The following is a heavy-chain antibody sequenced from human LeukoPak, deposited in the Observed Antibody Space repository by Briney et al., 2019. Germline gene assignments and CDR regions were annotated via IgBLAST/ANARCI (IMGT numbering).Heavy chain of an antibody. D-gene: IGHD2-2*03. CDR2: INHSGST. Sequence: PSETLSLTCAVYGGSFSGYYWSWIRQPPGKGLEWIGEINHSGSTNYNPSLKSRVTTSADTSKNQFSLKLSSVTAADTAVYYCAREWIGFDYWGQGTLVTVSS. CDR3: AREWIGFDY. J-gene: IGHJ4*02. V-gene: IGHV4-34*01. CDR1: GGSFSGYY.